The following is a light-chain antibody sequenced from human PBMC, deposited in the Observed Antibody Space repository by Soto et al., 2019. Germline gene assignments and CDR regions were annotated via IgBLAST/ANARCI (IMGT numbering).Light chain of an antibody. CDR1: QSVTSNY. CDR2: GAS. J-gene: IGKJ3*01. CDR3: QQYGSSPFT. V-gene: IGKV3-20*01. Sequence: EIVLTQSPGTQSLSPGERATLSCRASQSVTSNYLGWYQQKPGQAPRLPIYGASSRATGIPDRFSGSGSGTDFTLSISRLEPEDFAVFYCQQYGSSPFTFGPETKLDIK.